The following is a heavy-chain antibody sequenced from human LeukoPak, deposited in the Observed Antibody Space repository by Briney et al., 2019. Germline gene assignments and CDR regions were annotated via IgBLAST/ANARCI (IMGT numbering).Heavy chain of an antibody. Sequence: GRSLRLSCAASGFTFSSYSMNWVRQAPGKGLEWVSYISSSSTIYYADSVKGRFTISRDNAKNSLYLQMNSLRAEDTAVYYCARSRYDVVYFDYWGQGTLVTVSS. J-gene: IGHJ4*02. D-gene: IGHD3-3*01. CDR3: ARSRYDVVYFDY. V-gene: IGHV3-48*01. CDR1: GFTFSSYS. CDR2: ISSSSTI.